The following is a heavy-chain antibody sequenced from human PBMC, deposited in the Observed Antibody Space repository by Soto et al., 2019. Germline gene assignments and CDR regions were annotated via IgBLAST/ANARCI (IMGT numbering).Heavy chain of an antibody. CDR3: ARDSSGYYHFDS. J-gene: IGHJ4*02. V-gene: IGHV4-31*02. CDR2: IYYSGST. D-gene: IGHD3-22*01. Sequence: SETLSLTCTVSGGSISSGGYYCNWIRQHPGKGLEWIGYIYYSGSTYYNPSLKSRVTISVDTSKNQFSLKLTSVTAADTAVYYCARDSSGYYHFDSWCQGTLVTVSS. CDR1: GGSISSGGYY.